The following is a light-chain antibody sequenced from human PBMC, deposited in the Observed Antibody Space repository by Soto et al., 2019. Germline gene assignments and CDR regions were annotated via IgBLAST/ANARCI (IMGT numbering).Light chain of an antibody. Sequence: QSVLTQPASVSGSPGQSITISCTGTSSXVGSYNLVSWYQQHPGKAPKLMIYEVSKRPSGVSNRFSGSKSGNTASLTISGLQAEDEADYYCCSYASSSTYVFGTGTKVTVL. CDR3: CSYASSSTYV. V-gene: IGLV2-23*02. J-gene: IGLJ1*01. CDR1: SSXVGSYNL. CDR2: EVS.